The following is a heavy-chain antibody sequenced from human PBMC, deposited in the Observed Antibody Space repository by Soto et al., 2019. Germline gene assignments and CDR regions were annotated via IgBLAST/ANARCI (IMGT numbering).Heavy chain of an antibody. CDR1: GDSVPSNTAA. Sequence: PSQTLSLTCAISGDSVPSNTAAWNWIRQSPSRGLEWLGRTYYRSKWYNEYALSVKGRISINPDTSRNRFSLQLTSVTPEDTAVYYCVRDWDDLDAFDIWGQGTMVTVSS. V-gene: IGHV6-1*01. J-gene: IGHJ3*02. CDR2: TYYRSKWYN. D-gene: IGHD1-1*01. CDR3: VRDWDDLDAFDI.